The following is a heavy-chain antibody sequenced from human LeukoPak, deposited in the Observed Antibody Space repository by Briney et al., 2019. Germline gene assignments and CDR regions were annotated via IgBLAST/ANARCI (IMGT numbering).Heavy chain of an antibody. CDR2: ISYGGSSK. D-gene: IGHD5-12*01. V-gene: IGHV3-30*18. CDR1: GFTFSSTG. J-gene: IGHJ4*02. CDR3: VKEGLRSFNS. Sequence: GGSLRLSCTASGFTFSSTGMHWIRQAPGKGLDWVASISYGGSSKKYVDSVKGRFTISRDNSKRTLYLQMNSLRAEDTAVYYCVKEGLRSFNSGGQGTLVTVSS.